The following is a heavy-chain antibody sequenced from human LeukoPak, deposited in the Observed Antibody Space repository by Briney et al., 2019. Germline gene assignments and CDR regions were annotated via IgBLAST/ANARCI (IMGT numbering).Heavy chain of an antibody. D-gene: IGHD1-26*01. CDR2: INPNSGGT. J-gene: IGHJ6*02. CDR3: VRVQSGSYARYGMDV. V-gene: IGHV1-2*02. CDR1: GYTFTAYY. Sequence: GASVKVSCKASGYTFTAYYMHWVRQAPGQGLEWMGWINPNSGGTNYAQKFQGRVTMTRDTSISTAYMELSSLRSEDTAVYYCVRVQSGSYARYGMDVWGQGTTVIVSS.